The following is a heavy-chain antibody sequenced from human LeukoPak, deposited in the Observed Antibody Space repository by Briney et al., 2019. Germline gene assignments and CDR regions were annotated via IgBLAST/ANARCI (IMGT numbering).Heavy chain of an antibody. CDR3: ARWGSQQPVDY. Sequence: ASVKVSFKSSGYTFTSYGIIWVRQAPGQGLEWMGWINPNSGGTNYAQKFQGRVTMTRDTSISTAYMELSRLRSDDTAVYYCARWGSQQPVDYWGQGTLVTVSS. V-gene: IGHV1-2*02. D-gene: IGHD6-13*01. CDR1: GYTFTSYG. CDR2: INPNSGGT. J-gene: IGHJ4*02.